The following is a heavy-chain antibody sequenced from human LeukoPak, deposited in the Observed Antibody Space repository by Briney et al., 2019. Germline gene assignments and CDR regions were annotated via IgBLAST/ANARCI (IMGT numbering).Heavy chain of an antibody. CDR3: ARDPARYCSSTSCYAYYFDY. Sequence: GRSLRLSCAASGFTFSSYGMHWVRQAPGKGLEWVAVIWYDGSNKYYADSVKGRFTISRDNSKNTLYLQMNSLRAEDTAVYYCARDPARYCSSTSCYAYYFDYWGQGTLVTVSS. CDR1: GFTFSSYG. J-gene: IGHJ4*02. CDR2: IWYDGSNK. V-gene: IGHV3-33*01. D-gene: IGHD2-2*01.